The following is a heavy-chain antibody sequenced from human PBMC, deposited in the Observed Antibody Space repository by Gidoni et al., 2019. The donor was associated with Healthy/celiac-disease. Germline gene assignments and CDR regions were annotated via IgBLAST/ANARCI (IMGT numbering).Heavy chain of an antibody. V-gene: IGHV3-48*04. CDR3: ARDTGILTGYNNWFDP. D-gene: IGHD3-9*01. Sequence: EVQLVESGGGLVQPGGSLRLSCEASGFTFSSYSMNWVRQAPGKGLELVSYISSSSSTIYYADSVKGRFTISRDNAKNSLYLQMNSLRAEDTAVYYCARDTGILTGYNNWFDPWGQGTLVTVSS. J-gene: IGHJ5*02. CDR2: ISSSSSTI. CDR1: GFTFSSYS.